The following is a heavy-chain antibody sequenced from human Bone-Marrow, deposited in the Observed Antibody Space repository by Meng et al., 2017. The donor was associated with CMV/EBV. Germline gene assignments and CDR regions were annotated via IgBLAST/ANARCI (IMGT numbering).Heavy chain of an antibody. Sequence: GGSLRLSCAASGFTFDDYAMHWVRQAPGKGLEWVSGISWNSGSIGYADSVKGRFTISRDNAKNSLYLQMNSLRAEDTALYYCAKTPTGGNSAFDYWGQGTRVTVYS. J-gene: IGHJ4*02. D-gene: IGHD4-23*01. CDR1: GFTFDDYA. V-gene: IGHV3-9*01. CDR2: ISWNSGSI. CDR3: AKTPTGGNSAFDY.